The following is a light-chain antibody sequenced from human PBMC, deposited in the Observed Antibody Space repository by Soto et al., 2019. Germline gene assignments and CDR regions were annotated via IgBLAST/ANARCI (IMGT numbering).Light chain of an antibody. Sequence: EIVLTQSPATLSLSPGERATLSCRASQSVSSYLAWYQQKSGQAPRLLIYDASTRATGIPARFSGSGSGTDFTLTISSLEPEDFAVYYCQQRSNWPPLTFGGGTKVDI. CDR2: DAS. CDR1: QSVSSY. CDR3: QQRSNWPPLT. J-gene: IGKJ4*01. V-gene: IGKV3-11*01.